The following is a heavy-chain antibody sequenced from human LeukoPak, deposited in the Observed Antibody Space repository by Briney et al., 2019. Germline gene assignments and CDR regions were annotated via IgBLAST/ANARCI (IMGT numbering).Heavy chain of an antibody. CDR2: ISSSSSYI. D-gene: IGHD2-15*01. V-gene: IGHV3-21*01. CDR1: GFTFSSYS. J-gene: IGHJ4*02. Sequence: GGSLRLSCAASGFTFSSYSMNWVRQAPGKGLEWVSSISSSSSYIYYADSVKGRFTISRDNAKNSLYLQMNSLRAEDTAVYYCARDDLGYCSGGSCYSLPYFDYWGQGTLVTVSS. CDR3: ARDDLGYCSGGSCYSLPYFDY.